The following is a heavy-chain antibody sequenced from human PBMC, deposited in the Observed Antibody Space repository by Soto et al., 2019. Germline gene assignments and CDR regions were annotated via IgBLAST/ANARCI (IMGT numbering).Heavy chain of an antibody. V-gene: IGHV3-74*01. J-gene: IGHJ6*02. Sequence: PGGSLRLSCAASGFTFSSDWMHWVRQAPGKGLVWVSRINTDGSGTTYADSVKGRFTISRDNAKNTLYLQMNSLRAEDTAVYYCAKNVWGITIFGGMDVWGQGTTVTVSS. CDR3: AKNVWGITIFGGMDV. CDR2: INTDGSGT. D-gene: IGHD3-9*01. CDR1: GFTFSSDW.